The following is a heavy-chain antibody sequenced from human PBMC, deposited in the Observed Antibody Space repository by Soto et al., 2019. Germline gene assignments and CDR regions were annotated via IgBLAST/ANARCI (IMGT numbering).Heavy chain of an antibody. Sequence: QVQLMASGGGVVQPGRSLRLSCAASGFTFSDCAMHWVRQVPGKGLEWVAVISYDGNTEYYADSVKGRFIISRDNSKDTLYLQMNSLRGEDTAFYYCARKMARGVSMDVWGQGTTVTVSS. D-gene: IGHD3-10*01. V-gene: IGHV3-30*04. CDR2: ISYDGNTE. CDR1: GFTFSDCA. CDR3: ARKMARGVSMDV. J-gene: IGHJ6*02.